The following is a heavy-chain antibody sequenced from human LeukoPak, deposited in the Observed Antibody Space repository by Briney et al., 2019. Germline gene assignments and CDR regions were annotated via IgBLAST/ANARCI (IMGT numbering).Heavy chain of an antibody. Sequence: PSETLSLTCTVSGVSISTYHWSWIRQPAGKGLEWIGRIHSSGSTNYDPSLKSRVTMSIDTSKNQFSLKVTSVTAADTAVYYCARDGLYSNVYSYFDFWGQGTLVTVSS. CDR3: ARDGLYSNVYSYFDF. CDR2: IHSSGST. V-gene: IGHV4-4*07. J-gene: IGHJ4*02. D-gene: IGHD5-18*01. CDR1: GVSISTYH.